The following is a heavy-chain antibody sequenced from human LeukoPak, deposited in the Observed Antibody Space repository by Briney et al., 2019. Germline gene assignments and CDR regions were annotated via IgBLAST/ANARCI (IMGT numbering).Heavy chain of an antibody. CDR1: GCTFTGYY. CDR3: ARDSIAAAGIDY. V-gene: IGHV1-2*02. J-gene: IGHJ4*02. Sequence: ASVKVSCKASGCTFTGYYMHWVRQAPGQGLEWMGWINPNSGGTNYAQKFQGRVTMTRDTSISTAYMELSRLRSDDTAVYYCARDSIAAAGIDYWGQGTLVTVSS. CDR2: INPNSGGT. D-gene: IGHD6-13*01.